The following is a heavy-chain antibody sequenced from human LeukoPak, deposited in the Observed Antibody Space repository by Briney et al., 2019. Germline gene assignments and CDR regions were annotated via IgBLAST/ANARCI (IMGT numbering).Heavy chain of an antibody. CDR3: TRPRLGYDYLLDY. CDR1: GFTFSSYS. J-gene: IGHJ4*02. D-gene: IGHD5-12*01. CDR2: ISYSSSTI. V-gene: IGHV3-48*01. Sequence: GGSLRLSCAASGFTFSSYSMNWARQAPGKGLEWVSYISYSSSTIYYADSVKGRFTISRDNAKNSLYLQMNSLNTEDTAVYYCTRPRLGYDYLLDYWGQGTLVTVSS.